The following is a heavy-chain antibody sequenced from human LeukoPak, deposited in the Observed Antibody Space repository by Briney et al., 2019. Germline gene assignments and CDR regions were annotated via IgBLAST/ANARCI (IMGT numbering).Heavy chain of an antibody. CDR2: IRYDGCNR. CDR3: AKDRWGDGYNYYFDY. J-gene: IGHJ4*02. D-gene: IGHD5-24*01. V-gene: IGHV3-30*02. CDR1: GFTFSSYG. Sequence: HPGGSLRLSCAASGFTFSSYGVHWVRQAPGKGLEWVAFIRYDGCNRYYSDSVKGRFTISRDNSKDTLYLQMNSLRAEDTAVYYCAKDRWGDGYNYYFDYWGQGTLVTVSS.